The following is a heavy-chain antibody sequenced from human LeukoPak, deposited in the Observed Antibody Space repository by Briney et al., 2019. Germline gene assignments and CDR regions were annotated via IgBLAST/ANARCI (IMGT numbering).Heavy chain of an antibody. CDR3: ARGPLYYDSSGYLYYFDY. D-gene: IGHD3-22*01. CDR1: GFTFSSYA. J-gene: IGHJ4*02. V-gene: IGHV3-30-3*01. CDR2: ISYDGSNK. Sequence: GGSLRLSCAASGFTFSSYAMHCVRQAPGKGLEWVAVISYDGSNKYYADSVKGRFTISRDNSKNTLYLQMTSLRAEDTAVYYCARGPLYYDSSGYLYYFDYWGQGTLVTVSS.